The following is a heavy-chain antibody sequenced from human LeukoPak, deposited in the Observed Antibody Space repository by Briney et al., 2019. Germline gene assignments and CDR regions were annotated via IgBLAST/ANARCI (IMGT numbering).Heavy chain of an antibody. D-gene: IGHD1-14*01. J-gene: IGHJ4*02. CDR1: GFTFSSYW. CDR3: AGDRGWNQLDY. Sequence: PGGSLRLSCAASGFTFSSYWMHWVRQVPGQAPGKGLVWVSRINGDGSSATYADSVRGRFTISRDNAKDTLYLQMNRLRAEDTAAYYCAGDRGWNQLDYWGQGNLVTVSS. CDR2: INGDGSSA. V-gene: IGHV3-74*01.